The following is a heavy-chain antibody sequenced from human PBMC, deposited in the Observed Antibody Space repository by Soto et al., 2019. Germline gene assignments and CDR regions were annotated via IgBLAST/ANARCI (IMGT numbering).Heavy chain of an antibody. J-gene: IGHJ4*02. CDR2: VSKDGSVK. CDR1: GFTFSRHA. D-gene: IGHD3-10*01. CDR3: VRSRSGAVADSFDL. Sequence: GGSLRLSCEGSGFTFSRHALHWVRQAPGKGLEWVAVVSKDGSVKYWIESVKGRFTLSRDNSKNTVYLEMNSLRPEDTGVYYCVRSRSGAVADSFDLWGQGTLVT. V-gene: IGHV3-30-3*01.